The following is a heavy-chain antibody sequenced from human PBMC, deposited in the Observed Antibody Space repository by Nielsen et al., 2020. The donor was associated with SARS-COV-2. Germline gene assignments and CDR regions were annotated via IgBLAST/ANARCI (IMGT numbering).Heavy chain of an antibody. CDR2: IYYSGST. D-gene: IGHD3-22*01. V-gene: IGHV4-59*01. CDR1: GGSIRDYY. CDR3: AGVAYYYDSRAYYPLDY. Sequence: GSLRLSCTVSGGSIRDYYWTWIRQPPGKGLEWIGYIYYSGSTNYNPSLKRRVTISEDTSKNQFSLKLSSVTAADTAVYYCAGVAYYYDSRAYYPLDYWGQGILVTVSS. J-gene: IGHJ4*02.